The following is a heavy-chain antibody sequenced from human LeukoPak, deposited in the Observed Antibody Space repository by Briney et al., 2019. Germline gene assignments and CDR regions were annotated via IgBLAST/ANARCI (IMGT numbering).Heavy chain of an antibody. J-gene: IGHJ5*02. CDR3: AREVKTAYNWFDP. CDR2: IYYSGNT. Sequence: SETLSLTCTVSGGSISSYYWSWIRQPPGKGLEWIGYIYYSGNTNYNPSLKSRVTISVDTSKNQFSLKLSSVTAADTAVYYCAREVKTAYNWFDPWGQGTLVTVSS. V-gene: IGHV4-59*01. D-gene: IGHD3-22*01. CDR1: GGSISSYY.